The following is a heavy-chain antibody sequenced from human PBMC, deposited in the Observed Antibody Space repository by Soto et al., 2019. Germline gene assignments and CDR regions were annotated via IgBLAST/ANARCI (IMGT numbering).Heavy chain of an antibody. CDR3: ARDIKIADQRTLMVRGVLPQYYYYYGMEV. D-gene: IGHD3-10*01. J-gene: IGHJ6*02. CDR1: GGSVSSGSYY. V-gene: IGHV4-61*01. Sequence: PSETLSLTCTVSGGSVSSGSYYWSWIRQPPGKGLEWIGYIYYSGSTNYNPSLKSRVTISVDTSKNQFSLKLSSVTAADTAVYYCARDIKIADQRTLMVRGVLPQYYYYYGMEVWGQGTTVT. CDR2: IYYSGST.